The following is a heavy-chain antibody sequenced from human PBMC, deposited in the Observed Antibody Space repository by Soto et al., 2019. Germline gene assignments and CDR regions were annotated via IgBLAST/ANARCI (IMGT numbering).Heavy chain of an antibody. CDR1: GFTVTSNF. CDR2: IYSGGST. CDR3: ARDSYYDILTGQGRDAFDI. V-gene: IGHV3-66*01. Sequence: EVQLVESGGGLVQPGGSLRLSCAASGFTVTSNFMSWVRQAPGKGLEWVSVIYSGGSTYCADSVKGRFTISRDNSKNTLYLQMNSLRAEDTAVYYCARDSYYDILTGQGRDAFDIWGQGTMVTVSS. D-gene: IGHD3-9*01. J-gene: IGHJ3*02.